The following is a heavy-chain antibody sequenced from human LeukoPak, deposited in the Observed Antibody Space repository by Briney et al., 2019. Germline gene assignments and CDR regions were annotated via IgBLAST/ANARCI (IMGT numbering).Heavy chain of an antibody. CDR1: GGSISSGSYY. Sequence: TETLPLTCTVSGGSISSGSYYWGWIRQPPGKGLEWLGTVFYSGTTCYNPSLKSRVTISVDTSKNQFSLGLRSVTAADTAVYYCARLDSGDCFFDYWGQGTLVTVSS. D-gene: IGHD2-21*02. CDR3: ARLDSGDCFFDY. J-gene: IGHJ4*02. V-gene: IGHV4-39*01. CDR2: VFYSGTT.